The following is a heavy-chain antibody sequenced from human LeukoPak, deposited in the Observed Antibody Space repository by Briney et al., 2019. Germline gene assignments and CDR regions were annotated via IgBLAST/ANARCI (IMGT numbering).Heavy chain of an antibody. CDR2: INSDGSST. Sequence: GGSLRLSCAASGFTFSSYWMHWVRQAPGKGLVWVSRINSDGSSTSYADSVKGRFTISRDNAKNTLYLQMNSLRAEDTAVYYCARGAAYCGGDCFRYYYYYMDVWGKGTTVTVSS. J-gene: IGHJ6*03. D-gene: IGHD2-21*02. V-gene: IGHV3-74*01. CDR1: GFTFSSYW. CDR3: ARGAAYCGGDCFRYYYYYMDV.